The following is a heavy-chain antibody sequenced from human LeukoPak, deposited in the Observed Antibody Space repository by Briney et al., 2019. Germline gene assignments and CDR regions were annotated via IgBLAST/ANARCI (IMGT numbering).Heavy chain of an antibody. J-gene: IGHJ4*02. D-gene: IGHD1-1*01. V-gene: IGHV4-4*07. Sequence: PSETLSLTCTVSGGSISSYYWSWIRQPAGKGLEWIGRVYTSGSTNYNPSLKSRVTMSVDTSKNQFSLKLSSVTAADTAVYYCARGVQTAGYGPPTYYFDYWGQGTLVTVSS. CDR2: VYTSGST. CDR1: GGSISSYY. CDR3: ARGVQTAGYGPPTYYFDY.